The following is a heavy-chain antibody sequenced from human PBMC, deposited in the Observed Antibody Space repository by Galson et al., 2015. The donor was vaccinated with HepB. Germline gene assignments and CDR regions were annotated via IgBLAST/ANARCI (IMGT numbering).Heavy chain of an antibody. Sequence: LSLTCSVSGGSISSSTFYWGWIRQPPGKGLEWIGSISYSGSTYYNPSLRSRVTISLDTSKNQFSLKLSSVTAADTAVHYCARAGRYSSRYFDYWGQGTLVTVSS. CDR1: GGSISSSTFY. CDR2: ISYSGST. D-gene: IGHD6-13*01. V-gene: IGHV4-39*01. CDR3: ARAGRYSSRYFDY. J-gene: IGHJ4*02.